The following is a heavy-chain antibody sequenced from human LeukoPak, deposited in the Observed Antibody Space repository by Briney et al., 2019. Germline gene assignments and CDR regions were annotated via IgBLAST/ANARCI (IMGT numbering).Heavy chain of an antibody. V-gene: IGHV3-30*18. CDR3: AKDLRALAAAGMIHAFDY. Sequence: GGSLRLSCAASGFTFTNAWMNWVRQAPGKGLEWVAVISYDGSNKYYADSVKGRFTISRDNSKNTLYLQMNSLRAEDTAVYYCAKDLRALAAAGMIHAFDYWGQGTLVTVSS. CDR1: GFTFTNAW. J-gene: IGHJ4*02. CDR2: ISYDGSNK. D-gene: IGHD6-13*01.